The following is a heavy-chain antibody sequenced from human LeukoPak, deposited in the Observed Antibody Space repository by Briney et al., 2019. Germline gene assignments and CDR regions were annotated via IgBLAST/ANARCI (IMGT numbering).Heavy chain of an antibody. V-gene: IGHV3-53*01. CDR1: VVSVSSNY. J-gene: IGHJ4*02. Sequence: PGGSLRLSCAASVVSVSSNYMSWVRQAPGKGLECISVMYSGGSTYYADSVKGRFTISRDHYKNTLFLEMTSLRAEDTAMYYCARDLGVSGYFDYWGQGTLVTVSS. CDR2: MYSGGST. CDR3: ARDLGVSGYFDY. D-gene: IGHD3-16*01.